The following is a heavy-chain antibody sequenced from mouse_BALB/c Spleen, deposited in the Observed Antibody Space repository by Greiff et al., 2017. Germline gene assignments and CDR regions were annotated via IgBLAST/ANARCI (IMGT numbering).Heavy chain of an antibody. V-gene: IGHV5-6-2*01. CDR2: INSNGGST. D-gene: IGHD2-9*01. Sequence: EVKLVESGGGLVKPGGSLKLSCAASGFAFSSYDMSWVRQTPEKRLELVAAINSNGGSTYYPDTVKGRFTISRDNAKNTLYLQMSSLKSEDTALYYCARSYDGNDEGYFDYWGQGTTLTVSS. J-gene: IGHJ2*01. CDR1: GFAFSSYD. CDR3: ARSYDGNDEGYFDY.